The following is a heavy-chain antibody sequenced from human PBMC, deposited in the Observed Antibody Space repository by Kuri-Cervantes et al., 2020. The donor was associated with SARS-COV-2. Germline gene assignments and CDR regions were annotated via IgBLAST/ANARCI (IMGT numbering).Heavy chain of an antibody. Sequence: GESLKISCAASGFTFKTYGMHWVRQAPGKGLEWVAFTRYDGNNQYYGDSVKGRFTISRDNSKNTLYLQMNSLRAEDTAVYYCAKDSPEIVVVPAAPLYFDLWGRGTLVTVSS. CDR3: AKDSPEIVVVPAAPLYFDL. CDR1: GFTFKTYG. J-gene: IGHJ2*01. V-gene: IGHV3-30*02. CDR2: TRYDGNNQ. D-gene: IGHD2-2*01.